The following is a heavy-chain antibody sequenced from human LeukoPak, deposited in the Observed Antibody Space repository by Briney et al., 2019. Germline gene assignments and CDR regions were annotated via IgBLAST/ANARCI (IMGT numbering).Heavy chain of an antibody. CDR3: ARDEGIRSLDL. V-gene: IGHV3-33*01. CDR2: KWYDGSNK. D-gene: IGHD3-10*01. J-gene: IGHJ4*02. Sequence: GGSLRLFCAASVLTFSRYGMHGVREAPGKGGEGVAVKWYDGSNKYYADSVKGRFTISRDNSKNTLYLQVNSLRAEDTAVYYCARDEGIRSLDLWGQGTLVTVSS. CDR1: VLTFSRYG.